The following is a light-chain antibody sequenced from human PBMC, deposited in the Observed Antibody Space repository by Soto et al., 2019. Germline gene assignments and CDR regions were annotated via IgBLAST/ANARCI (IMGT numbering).Light chain of an antibody. CDR2: GTS. V-gene: IGKV3D-20*02. CDR1: QSLSSIN. Sequence: EIVLTQSPATLSLSPGERATLSCRASQSLSSINLAWVQQKPGQAPRLLIYGTSSRATGIPDRFSGSGSGTDFTLTISSLEPEDFAFYYCQQRNSWPLTFGGGTKVEIK. J-gene: IGKJ4*01. CDR3: QQRNSWPLT.